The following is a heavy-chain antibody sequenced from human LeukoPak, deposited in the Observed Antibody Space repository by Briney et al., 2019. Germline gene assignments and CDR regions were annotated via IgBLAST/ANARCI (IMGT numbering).Heavy chain of an antibody. CDR1: GSTFSDYY. Sequence: GGSLSLSCAASGSTFSDYYMSWIRQAPGKGLEWVSYISSSGSTIYYADSVKGRFTISRDNAKNSLYLQMNSLRVEDTAVYYCARDFWSGSPDWGQGTLVTVSS. V-gene: IGHV3-11*04. CDR2: ISSSGSTI. CDR3: ARDFWSGSPD. D-gene: IGHD3-3*01. J-gene: IGHJ4*02.